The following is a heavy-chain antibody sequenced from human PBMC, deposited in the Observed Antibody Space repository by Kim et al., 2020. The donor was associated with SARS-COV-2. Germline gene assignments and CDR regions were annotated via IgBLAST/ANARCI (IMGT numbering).Heavy chain of an antibody. CDR3: AREFHYYDSSGYQTPDAFDI. CDR1: GYSFTSYW. Sequence: GESLKISCKGSGYSFTSYWIGWVRQMPGKGLEWMGIIYPGDSDTRYSPSFQGQVTISADKSISTAYLQWSSLKASDTAMYYCAREFHYYDSSGYQTPDAFDIWGQGTMVTVSS. J-gene: IGHJ3*02. V-gene: IGHV5-51*01. CDR2: IYPGDSDT. D-gene: IGHD3-22*01.